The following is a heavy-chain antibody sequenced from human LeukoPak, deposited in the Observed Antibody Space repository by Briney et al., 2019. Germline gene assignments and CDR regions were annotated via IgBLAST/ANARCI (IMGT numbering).Heavy chain of an antibody. V-gene: IGHV3-30*03. CDR2: ISYDGSNK. CDR1: GLTVSSNY. Sequence: GGSLRLSCAASGLTVSSNYMSWVRQAPGKGLEWVAVISYDGSNKYYADSVKGRFTISRDNVQNSLYLQMNSLRAEDTAMYYCARDRGYFDNWGQGTLVTVSS. J-gene: IGHJ4*02. CDR3: ARDRGYFDN.